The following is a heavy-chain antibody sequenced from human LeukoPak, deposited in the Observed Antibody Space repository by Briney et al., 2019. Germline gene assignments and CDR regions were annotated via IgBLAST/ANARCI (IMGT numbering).Heavy chain of an antibody. CDR1: GGSISSGSYY. V-gene: IGHV4-61*02. J-gene: IGHJ5*02. D-gene: IGHD1-1*01. CDR2: IYTSGST. CDR3: ARARTTRAYNWFDP. Sequence: SETLSLTCPVSGGSISSGSYYWSWIRQPAGKGLEWIGRIYTSGSTNYNPSLKSRVTISVDTSKNQFSLKLSSVTAADTAVYYCARARTTRAYNWFDPWGQGTLVTVSS.